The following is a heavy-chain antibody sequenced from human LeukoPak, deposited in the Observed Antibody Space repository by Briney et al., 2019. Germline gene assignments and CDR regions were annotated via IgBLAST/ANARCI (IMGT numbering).Heavy chain of an antibody. CDR2: INHSGST. CDR1: GGSFSGYY. D-gene: IGHD6-13*01. Sequence: PSETLSLTCAVYGGSFSGYYWSWIRQPPGKGLEWIGEINHSGSTNYNPSLKSRVTISVDTSKNQFSLKLSSVTAADTAVYYCARTISSSWYGNAFDIWGQGTMVTV. J-gene: IGHJ3*02. CDR3: ARTISSSWYGNAFDI. V-gene: IGHV4-34*01.